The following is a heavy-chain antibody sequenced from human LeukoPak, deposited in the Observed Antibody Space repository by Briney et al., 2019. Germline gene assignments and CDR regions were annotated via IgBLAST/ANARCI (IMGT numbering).Heavy chain of an antibody. CDR2: IYSGGST. V-gene: IGHV3-66*01. Sequence: GGSLRLSCAASGFAVSSNYMSWVRQAPGKGLGWVAVIYSGGSTNYADSVKGRFTISRDNAKNSLYLQMNSLRAEDTAVYYCARGTLNIPGEHGAFDYWGQGTLVTVSS. J-gene: IGHJ4*02. CDR3: ARGTLNIPGEHGAFDY. D-gene: IGHD1-14*01. CDR1: GFAVSSNY.